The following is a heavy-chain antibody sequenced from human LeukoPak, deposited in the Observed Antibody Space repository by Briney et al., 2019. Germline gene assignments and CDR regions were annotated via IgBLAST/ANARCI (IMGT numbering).Heavy chain of an antibody. D-gene: IGHD6-19*01. CDR2: ISGSGDST. CDR1: GFTFNTYS. Sequence: PGGSLRLSCAASGFTFNTYSMNWVRQAPGKGLEWVSGISGSGDSTYYADSVKGRFTISRDNSKNTLYLQMNSLRAEDTAVYYCARRSGIAVAGAFDYWGQGTLVTVSS. J-gene: IGHJ4*02. V-gene: IGHV3-23*01. CDR3: ARRSGIAVAGAFDY.